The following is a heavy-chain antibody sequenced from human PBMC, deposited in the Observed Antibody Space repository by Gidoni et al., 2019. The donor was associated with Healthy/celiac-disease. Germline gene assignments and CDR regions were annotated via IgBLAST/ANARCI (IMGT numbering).Heavy chain of an antibody. V-gene: IGHV4-38-2*02. CDR2: IYHSGST. CDR3: ARDSDIVVVVAATRFDY. CDR1: GYSISSGYY. D-gene: IGHD2-15*01. J-gene: IGHJ4*02. Sequence: QVQLQESGPGLVKPSETLSLTCAVSGYSISSGYYWGWIRQPPGKGLEWIGSIYHSGSTYYNPSLKSRVTISVDTSKNQFSLKLSSVTAADTAVYYCARDSDIVVVVAATRFDYWGQGTLVTVSS.